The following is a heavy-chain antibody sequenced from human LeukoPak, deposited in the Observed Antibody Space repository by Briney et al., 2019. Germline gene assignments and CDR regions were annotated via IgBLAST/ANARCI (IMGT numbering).Heavy chain of an antibody. Sequence: SETLSLTCTVSGGSISSSSYYWGWIRQPPGKGLEWIGSIYYSGGTYYNPSLKSRVTISVDTSKNQFSLKLSSVTAADTAVYYCARDYSITMVRGVTYWFDPWGQGTLVTVSS. CDR2: IYYSGGT. CDR1: GGSISSSSYY. V-gene: IGHV4-39*07. D-gene: IGHD3-10*01. J-gene: IGHJ5*02. CDR3: ARDYSITMVRGVTYWFDP.